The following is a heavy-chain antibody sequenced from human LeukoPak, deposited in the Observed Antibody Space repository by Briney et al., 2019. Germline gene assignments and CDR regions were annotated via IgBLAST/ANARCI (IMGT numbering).Heavy chain of an antibody. D-gene: IGHD1-26*01. CDR2: ITSSSSYI. J-gene: IGHJ6*03. CDR1: GFTFSSYN. CDR3: ARDPYSGGYGDYYYYYMDV. Sequence: GCLRLSCAASGFTFSSYNMNWVRQAPGKGLEWVSSITSSSSYIYYADSVKGRFTISRDNAKNSLYLQINSLRAEDTAVYYCARDPYSGGYGDYYYYYMDVWGKGTTVTISS. V-gene: IGHV3-21*01.